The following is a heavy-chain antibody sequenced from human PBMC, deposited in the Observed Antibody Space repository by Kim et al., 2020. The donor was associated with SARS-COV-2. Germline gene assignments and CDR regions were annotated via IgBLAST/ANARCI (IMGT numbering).Heavy chain of an antibody. D-gene: IGHD2-15*01. CDR3: ARSVSLDIGRPARSIHYYGMDV. CDR1: GYTFTSYA. J-gene: IGHJ6*02. V-gene: IGHV1-3*01. CDR2: INAGNGNT. Sequence: ASVKVSCKASGYTFTSYAMHWVRQAPGQRLEWMGWINAGNGNTKYSQKFQGRVTITRDTSASTAYMELSSLRSEDTAVYYCARSVSLDIGRPARSIHYYGMDVWGQGTTVTVSS.